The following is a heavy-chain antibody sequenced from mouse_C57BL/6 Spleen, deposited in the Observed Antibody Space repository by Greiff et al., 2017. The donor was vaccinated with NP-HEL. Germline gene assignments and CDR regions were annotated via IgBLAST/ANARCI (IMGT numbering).Heavy chain of an antibody. CDR3: GRRGDGYYEWFAY. D-gene: IGHD2-3*01. CDR2: IYPVSGET. CDR1: GYTFTDHI. V-gene: IGHV1-11*01. Sequence: VQLQQSGAELASPGASVTLSCKASGYTFTDHIMNWVKKRPGQGLEWIGRIYPVSGETNYNQKFMGKATFSVDRSSSTVYMVLNSLTSEDPAVYYSGRRGDGYYEWFAYWGQGTLVTVSA. J-gene: IGHJ3*01.